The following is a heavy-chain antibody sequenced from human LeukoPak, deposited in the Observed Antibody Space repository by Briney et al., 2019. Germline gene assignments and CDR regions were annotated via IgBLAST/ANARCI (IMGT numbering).Heavy chain of an antibody. CDR2: IYYSGCT. CDR1: GGSISSYY. V-gene: IGHV4-59*01. D-gene: IGHD6-13*01. Sequence: PETPCLTCTVSGGSISSYYCSWIRQPPGKGLEWIGYIYYSGCTNYNPSLKSPVTISVDTSKNQFSLKLSSVTAADAAVYYCARGREYSSSWYALGYWGQGTLVTVSS. J-gene: IGHJ4*02. CDR3: ARGREYSSSWYALGY.